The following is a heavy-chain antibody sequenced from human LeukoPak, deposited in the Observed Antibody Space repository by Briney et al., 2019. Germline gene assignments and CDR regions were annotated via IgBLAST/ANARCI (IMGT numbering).Heavy chain of an antibody. CDR2: INHSGST. V-gene: IGHV4-34*01. J-gene: IGHJ4*02. D-gene: IGHD5-12*01. CDR3: ARDRAPFQSGYSGYDFDY. CDR1: GGSFSGYY. Sequence: PSETLSLTCAVYGGSFSGYYWSWIRQPPGKGLEWIGEINHSGSTNYNPSLKSRVTISVDKSKNQFSLKLSSVTAADTAVYYCARDRAPFQSGYSGYDFDYWGQGTLVTVSS.